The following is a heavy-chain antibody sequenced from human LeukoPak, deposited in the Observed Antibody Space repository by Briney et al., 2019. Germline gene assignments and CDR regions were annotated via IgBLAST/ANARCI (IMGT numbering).Heavy chain of an antibody. V-gene: IGHV3-48*03. D-gene: IGHD6-13*01. CDR1: GFTFSSYE. J-gene: IGHJ4*02. CDR3: AKDGAPQQLVIY. Sequence: GGSLRPSCAASGFTFSSYEMNWVRQAPGKGLEWVSYISSSGSTIYYADSVKGRFTISRDNSKNTLYLQMNSLRAEDTAIYYCAKDGAPQQLVIYWGRGTLVTVSS. CDR2: ISSSGSTI.